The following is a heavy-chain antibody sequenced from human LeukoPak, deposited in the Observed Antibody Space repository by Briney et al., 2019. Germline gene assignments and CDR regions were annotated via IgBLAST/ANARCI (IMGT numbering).Heavy chain of an antibody. J-gene: IGHJ3*02. V-gene: IGHV3-21*01. Sequence: GGSLRLSCAASGFTFSSYSMNWVRQAPGKGLEWVSSISSSSSYINYADSVEGRFTISRDNAKNSLYLQMNSLRAEDTAVYYCAREGCSSTSCYWEDAFDIWGQGTMVTVSS. CDR1: GFTFSSYS. D-gene: IGHD2-2*01. CDR3: AREGCSSTSCYWEDAFDI. CDR2: ISSSSSYI.